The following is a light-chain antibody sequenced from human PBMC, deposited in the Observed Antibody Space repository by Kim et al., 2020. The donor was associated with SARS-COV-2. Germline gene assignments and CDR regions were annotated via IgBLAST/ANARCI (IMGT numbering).Light chain of an antibody. CDR2: GRN. CDR1: SSRNYY. J-gene: IGLJ7*01. V-gene: IGLV3-19*01. Sequence: EKTVRITLHGDSSRNYYATWYQQKPRQAPVVVIYGRNDRPSGIPDRFSGSNSGNTASLTITGAQAEDEANYYCNSRDSSGNHLVFGGGTQLTVL. CDR3: NSRDSSGNHLV.